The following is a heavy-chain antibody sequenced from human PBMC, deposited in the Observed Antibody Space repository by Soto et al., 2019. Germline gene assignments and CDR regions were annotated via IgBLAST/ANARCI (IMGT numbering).Heavy chain of an antibody. CDR3: ARGGGGGWSDP. CDR1: GYSFNTYF. CDR2: ISAYNGIT. Sequence: QIRLVQSGAEVKKPGASVKVSCKASGYSFNTYFITWVRQAPGQGLEWMGWISAYNGITNYARKLQGRVTMTTDTPTNTPYMERGTRTRDATAVYDWARGGGGGWSDPWGQGTLVTVSS. V-gene: IGHV1-18*01. J-gene: IGHJ5*02. D-gene: IGHD3-16*01.